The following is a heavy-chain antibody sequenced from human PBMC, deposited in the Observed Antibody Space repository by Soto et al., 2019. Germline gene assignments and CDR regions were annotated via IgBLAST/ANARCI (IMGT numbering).Heavy chain of an antibody. CDR2: ISWNSGSI. CDR3: AKDKREYSYGPDAFDI. J-gene: IGHJ3*02. V-gene: IGHV3-9*01. Sequence: EVQLVESGGGLVQPGRSLRLSCAASGFTFDDYAMHWVRQAPGKGLEWVSGISWNSGSIGYADSVKGRFTISRDNAKNSLYLQMNSLRAEETALYYCAKDKREYSYGPDAFDIWGQGTMVTVSS. D-gene: IGHD5-18*01. CDR1: GFTFDDYA.